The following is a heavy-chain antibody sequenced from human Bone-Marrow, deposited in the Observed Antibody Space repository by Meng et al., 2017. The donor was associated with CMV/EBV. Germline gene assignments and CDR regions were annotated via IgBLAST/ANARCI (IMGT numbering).Heavy chain of an antibody. D-gene: IGHD3-22*01. CDR3: ARILYDSSGYPDY. V-gene: IGHV4-38-2*02. CDR1: GYSISSGYY. Sequence: SEPLSLTCTVSGYSISSGYYWGWIRQPPGKGLEWIGSIYHSGSTYYNPSLKSRVTISVDTSKNQFSLKLSSVTAADTAVYYCARILYDSSGYPDYWGQGTLVTVSS. CDR2: IYHSGST. J-gene: IGHJ4*02.